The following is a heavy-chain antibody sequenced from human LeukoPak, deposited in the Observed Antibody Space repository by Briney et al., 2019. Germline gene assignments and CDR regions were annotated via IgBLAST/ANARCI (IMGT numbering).Heavy chain of an antibody. V-gene: IGHV4-39*07. CDR1: GGSISSSNYY. CDR2: IYYSGST. CDR3: ARGPSTLSGYDRVSGVAFDI. J-gene: IGHJ3*02. D-gene: IGHD5-12*01. Sequence: PSETLSLTCTVSGGSISSSNYYWGWIRQPPGKGLEWIGSIYYSGSTYYNPSLKSRVTISVDTSKNQFSLKLSSVTAADTAVYYCARGPSTLSGYDRVSGVAFDIWGQGTMVTVSS.